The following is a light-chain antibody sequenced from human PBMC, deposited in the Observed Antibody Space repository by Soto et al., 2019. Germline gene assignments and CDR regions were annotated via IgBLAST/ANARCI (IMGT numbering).Light chain of an antibody. J-gene: IGKJ1*01. Sequence: IVLTQSPGTLSLSPRERAALSCRASQSVSSTNLAWYQQKPGQAPRLLIYDASNRATGIPARFSGGGSGTDFTLTISSLQPDDFATYYCQQYNKYWTSGQGTKVDIK. CDR2: DAS. CDR1: QSVSSTN. CDR3: QQYNKYWT. V-gene: IGKV3-20*01.